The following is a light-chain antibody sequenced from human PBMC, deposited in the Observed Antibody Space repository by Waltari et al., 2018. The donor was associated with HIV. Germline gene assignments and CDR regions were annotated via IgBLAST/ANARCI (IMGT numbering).Light chain of an antibody. Sequence: QSVLTQPPSASGTPGQSVTISCSGSSSNIGSNYVYWYQQLPGTAPKLLIYRNNQRPAGVPDRFSGFKSGPSASLAISGLRSEDEADYYCAAWDDNLSGWVFGGGSKLTIL. V-gene: IGLV1-47*01. CDR3: AAWDDNLSGWV. CDR2: RNN. CDR1: SSNIGSNY. J-gene: IGLJ3*02.